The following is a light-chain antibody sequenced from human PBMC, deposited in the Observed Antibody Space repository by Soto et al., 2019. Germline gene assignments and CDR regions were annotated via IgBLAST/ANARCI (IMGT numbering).Light chain of an antibody. CDR1: ESISTN. V-gene: IGKV3-15*01. CDR2: GAS. J-gene: IGKJ1*01. CDR3: QQYNNWPRT. Sequence: EVVLTQSPGTLSLYPGERATLSCRASESISTNLAWYQQKPGQVPRVLIYGASTRATEIPARFSGSGSGTEFTLTIDSLQSEDFAVYYCQQYNNWPRTFGQGTKV.